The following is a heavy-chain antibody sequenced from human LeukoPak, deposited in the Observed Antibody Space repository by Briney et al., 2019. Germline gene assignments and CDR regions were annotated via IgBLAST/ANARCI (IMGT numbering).Heavy chain of an antibody. J-gene: IGHJ5*02. CDR1: GGSISSSSYY. D-gene: IGHD6-19*01. V-gene: IGHV4-39*01. CDR2: IYYSGST. CDR3: ARHVIAVAGTGWFDP. Sequence: SETLSLTCTVSGGSISSSSYYCGWIRQPPGKGLEWIGSIYYSGSTYYNPSLKSRVTISVDTSKNQFSLKLSSVTAADTAMYYCARHVIAVAGTGWFDPWGQGTLVTVSS.